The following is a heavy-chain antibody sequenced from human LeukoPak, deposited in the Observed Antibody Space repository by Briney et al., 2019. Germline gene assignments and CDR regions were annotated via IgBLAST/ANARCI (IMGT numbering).Heavy chain of an antibody. D-gene: IGHD6-19*01. CDR3: ARQFGSGWYFDY. Sequence: ASVKVSCKASGYTFTGYYMHWVRQAPGQGLEWMGWIHPNSGGTNSAQNFQGRVTMTRDTSISTAYMELSRLKSDDTVVYYCARQFGSGWYFDYWGQGTLVTVSS. J-gene: IGHJ4*02. CDR1: GYTFTGYY. V-gene: IGHV1-2*02. CDR2: IHPNSGGT.